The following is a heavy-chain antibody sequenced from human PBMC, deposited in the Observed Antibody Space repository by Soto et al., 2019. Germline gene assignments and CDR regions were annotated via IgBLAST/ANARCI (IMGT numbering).Heavy chain of an antibody. J-gene: IGHJ4*02. D-gene: IGHD2-15*01. CDR3: AKLERVYCSGGSCYCDY. V-gene: IGHV3-23*01. CDR1: GFTFSNYD. Sequence: GGSLRLSCAASGFTFSNYDMTWVRQAPGKGLEWVSVVSGSGGSTYYADSVKGRFTISRDNSKNTLYLQMNSLRAEDTAIYYCAKLERVYCSGGSCYCDYWGQGILVTVSS. CDR2: VSGSGGST.